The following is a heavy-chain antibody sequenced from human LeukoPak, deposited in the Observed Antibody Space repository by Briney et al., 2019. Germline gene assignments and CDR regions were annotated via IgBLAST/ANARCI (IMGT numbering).Heavy chain of an antibody. D-gene: IGHD3-10*01. Sequence: SETLSLTCIVSGGSISSYYWSWIRQPAGKGLGWIGRIYTTGSTNYNPSLKSRVTMSVDTSKNQFSLKLSSVTAADTAVYYCARGDGSGTYYAFDYWGQGTLDTVSS. J-gene: IGHJ4*02. CDR2: IYTTGST. CDR1: GGSISSYY. CDR3: ARGDGSGTYYAFDY. V-gene: IGHV4-4*07.